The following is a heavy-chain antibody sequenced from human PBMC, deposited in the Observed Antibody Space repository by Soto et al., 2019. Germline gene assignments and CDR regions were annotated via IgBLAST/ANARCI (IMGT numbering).Heavy chain of an antibody. V-gene: IGHV3-33*01. Sequence: PGGSLRLSCAASGFTFSSYVMHWVRQAPGKGLEWVAVIWYDGSNKYYADSVKGRFTISRDNSKNTLYLQMNSLRAEDTAVYYCARDAPYCSSTSCYYYFDYWGQGTLVTVSS. CDR3: ARDAPYCSSTSCYYYFDY. CDR2: IWYDGSNK. J-gene: IGHJ4*02. D-gene: IGHD2-2*01. CDR1: GFTFSSYV.